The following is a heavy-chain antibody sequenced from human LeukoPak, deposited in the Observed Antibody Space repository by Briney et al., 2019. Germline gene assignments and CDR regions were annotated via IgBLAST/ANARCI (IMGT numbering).Heavy chain of an antibody. J-gene: IGHJ6*03. Sequence: SETLSLTCTVSGGSISSHYWSWIRQPPGKGLEWIGYIYYSGSTNYNPSLKSRVTISVDTSKNQFSLKLSSVTAADTAVYYCARETSGYSSSCYGGVLDYYYYMDVWGKGTTVTVSS. CDR1: GGSISSHY. CDR3: ARETSGYSSSCYGGVLDYYYYMDV. D-gene: IGHD6-13*01. V-gene: IGHV4-59*11. CDR2: IYYSGST.